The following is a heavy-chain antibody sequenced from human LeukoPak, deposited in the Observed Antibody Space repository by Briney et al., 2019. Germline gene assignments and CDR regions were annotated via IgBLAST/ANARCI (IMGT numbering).Heavy chain of an antibody. D-gene: IGHD3-3*01. V-gene: IGHV4-34*01. CDR1: GGSFSGYY. J-gene: IGHJ4*02. CDR3: ARHYDFWSGYGFDY. CDR2: IYYSGST. Sequence: SETLSLACAVYGGSFSGYYWSWIRQPPGKGLEWIGSIYYSGSTYYNPSLKSRVTISVDTSKNQFSLKLSPVTAADTAVYYCARHYDFWSGYGFDYWGQGTLVTVSS.